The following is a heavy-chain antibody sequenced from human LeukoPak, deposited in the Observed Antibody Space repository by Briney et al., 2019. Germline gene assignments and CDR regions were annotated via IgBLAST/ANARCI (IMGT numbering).Heavy chain of an antibody. CDR1: GFTFSSYS. CDR2: ISSCSSYI. CDR3: ARDFSYDILTGYNKPFDY. J-gene: IGHJ4*02. Sequence: GGSLRLSCAASGFTFSSYSMNWVRQAPGKGLEWVSSISSCSSYIYYADSVKGRFTISRDNAKNSLYLQMNSLRAEDTAVYYCARDFSYDILTGYNKPFDYWGQGTLVTVSS. D-gene: IGHD3-9*01. V-gene: IGHV3-21*03.